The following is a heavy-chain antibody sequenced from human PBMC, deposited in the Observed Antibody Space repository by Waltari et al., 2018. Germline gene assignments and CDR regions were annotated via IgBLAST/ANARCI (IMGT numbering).Heavy chain of an antibody. CDR2: IYRSGST. Sequence: QVQLQESGPGLVKPSETVSLTCTVSGGSISSYFWSWIRQPAGKGLEWIGRIYRSGSTNNTPALKSRATMSVDTSKNQVSLNLSPVTAADTAVYYCARGPPYYHDSSATTKGYYYYGLDVWGQGTTVTVSS. D-gene: IGHD3-22*01. CDR3: ARGPPYYHDSSATTKGYYYYGLDV. V-gene: IGHV4-4*07. CDR1: GGSISSYF. J-gene: IGHJ6*02.